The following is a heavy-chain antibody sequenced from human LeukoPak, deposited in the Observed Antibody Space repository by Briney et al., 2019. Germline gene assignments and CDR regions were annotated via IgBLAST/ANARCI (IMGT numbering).Heavy chain of an antibody. J-gene: IGHJ5*02. Sequence: PGRSLRLSCAASGFTFDDYAMHWVRQAPGKGLEWVSGISWNSGSIVYADSVKGRFTISRDNAKNSLYLQMNSLRAEDTALYYCAKDGHSKISHNSWFDPWGQGTLVTVSS. CDR2: ISWNSGSI. CDR3: AKDGHSKISHNSWFDP. V-gene: IGHV3-9*01. D-gene: IGHD2/OR15-2a*01. CDR1: GFTFDDYA.